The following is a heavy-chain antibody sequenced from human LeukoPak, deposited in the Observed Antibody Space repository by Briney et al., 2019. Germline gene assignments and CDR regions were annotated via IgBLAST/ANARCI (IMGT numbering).Heavy chain of an antibody. CDR3: ARATAVAAGIDY. CDR2: INTDGTSP. J-gene: IGHJ4*02. CDR1: GFTSSNCR. V-gene: IGHV3-74*01. Sequence: GGTLRFSCEASGFTSSNCRMHWVRKAPGKGLVWVANINTDGTSPTYGDCAKGRFTISRDNAKDTLVLHMTSLRLEDTAIYYCARATAVAAGIDYWGQGTLVTVSS. D-gene: IGHD6-13*01.